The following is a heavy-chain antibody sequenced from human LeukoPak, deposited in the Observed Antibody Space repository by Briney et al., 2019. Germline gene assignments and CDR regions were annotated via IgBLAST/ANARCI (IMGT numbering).Heavy chain of an antibody. J-gene: IGHJ5*02. V-gene: IGHV3-9*01. CDR1: GFTFDDYA. CDR3: AKDWSSSGFAP. Sequence: PGGSLRLSCAASGFTFDDYAMHWVRQAPGKGLEWVSGISWNSGSIGYADSVKGRFTISRDNAKNSLYLQMNSLRAEDTALYYCAKDWSSSGFAPWGQGTLVPVSS. D-gene: IGHD6-6*01. CDR2: ISWNSGSI.